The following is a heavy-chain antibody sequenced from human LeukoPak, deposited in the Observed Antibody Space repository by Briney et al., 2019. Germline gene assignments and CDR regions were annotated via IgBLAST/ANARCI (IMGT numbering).Heavy chain of an antibody. J-gene: IGHJ3*02. Sequence: SETLSLTCTVSGGSISSYYWSWIRQPPGKGLEWIGYIYYSGSTNYNPSLKSRVTMSVDTSKDHFSLNLSSVTATDTAVYFCVRLLGGYFAGNTFDIWGQGTVVSVSS. CDR2: IYYSGST. D-gene: IGHD3-9*01. CDR1: GGSISSYY. CDR3: VRLLGGYFAGNTFDI. V-gene: IGHV4-59*08.